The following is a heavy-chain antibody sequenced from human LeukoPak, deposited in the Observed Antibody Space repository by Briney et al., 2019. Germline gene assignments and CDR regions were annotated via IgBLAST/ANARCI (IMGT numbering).Heavy chain of an antibody. V-gene: IGHV3-20*04. D-gene: IGHD1-26*01. CDR1: GFTFDDYG. Sequence: GGSLRLSCAASGFTFDDYGMSWVRQAPGKGLEWVSGINWNGGSTGYADPVKGRFTISRDNAKNSLYLQMNSLRAEDTAVYYCAREYGGSYFDYWGQGTLVTVSS. J-gene: IGHJ4*02. CDR3: AREYGGSYFDY. CDR2: INWNGGST.